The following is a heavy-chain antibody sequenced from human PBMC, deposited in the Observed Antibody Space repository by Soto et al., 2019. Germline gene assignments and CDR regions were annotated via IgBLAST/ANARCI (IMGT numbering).Heavy chain of an antibody. V-gene: IGHV4-59*08. CDR2: IYYSGST. CDR1: GGSISSYY. D-gene: IGHD3-3*01. Sequence: SETLSLTCTVSGGSISSYYWSWIRQPPGKGLEWIGYIYYSGSTNYNPSLKSRVTISVDTSKNQFSLKLSSATAADTAVYYCARQGRGGRFLEWLPSYYMDVRGKRTTVTVSS. CDR3: ARQGRGGRFLEWLPSYYMDV. J-gene: IGHJ6*03.